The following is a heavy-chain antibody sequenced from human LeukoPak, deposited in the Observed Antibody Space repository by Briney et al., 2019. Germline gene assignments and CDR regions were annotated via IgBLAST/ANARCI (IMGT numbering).Heavy chain of an antibody. CDR3: ARSPLAVAGENWFDP. D-gene: IGHD6-19*01. V-gene: IGHV1-2*02. Sequence: GASVKVSCKTSGYTFTGYYMHWVRQAPGQGLEWVGWINPENGGTNYAQKLQGRVTMTTDTSTSTAYMELSRLRSDDTAVYYCARSPLAVAGENWFDPWGQGTLVTVSS. J-gene: IGHJ5*02. CDR2: INPENGGT. CDR1: GYTFTGYY.